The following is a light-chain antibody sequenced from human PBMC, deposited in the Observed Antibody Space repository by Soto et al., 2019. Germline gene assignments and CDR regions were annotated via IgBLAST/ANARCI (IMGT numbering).Light chain of an antibody. V-gene: IGKV1-17*02. CDR3: LQHNSYPIT. CDR2: AAS. J-gene: IGKJ4*01. CDR1: QGIRND. Sequence: DIQMTQSPSSLSASVGDRVTITCRASQGIRNDLHWYQQKPGKAPKRLIYAASSLQSGVPSRFSGSGSGTEFTLTISNLQPEDFATYYCLQHNSYPITLGGGNKVEIK.